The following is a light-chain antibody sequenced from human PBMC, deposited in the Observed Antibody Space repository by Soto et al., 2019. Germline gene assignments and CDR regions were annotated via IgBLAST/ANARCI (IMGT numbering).Light chain of an antibody. CDR3: QQYGGSPRT. Sequence: EIVMTQSPATLSVSPGESATLSCRASQRVGGSFLAWYQQKGGQAPRLLIHGASNRATGIPDRFSGSGSGTDFTLTISRLEPEDFAVYYCQQYGGSPRTFGQGTKVDI. V-gene: IGKV3-20*01. J-gene: IGKJ1*01. CDR2: GAS. CDR1: QRVGGSF.